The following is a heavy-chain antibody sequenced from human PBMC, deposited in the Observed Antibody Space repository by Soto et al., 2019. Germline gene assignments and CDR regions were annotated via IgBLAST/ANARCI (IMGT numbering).Heavy chain of an antibody. CDR1: GYTFASYA. J-gene: IGHJ4*02. Sequence: QVQLVQSGAEVKKPGASVKVSCKASGYTFASYAISWMRQAPGQGLEWMGWISAYNGNTNYAQKLQGRVTMTTDTTTSTAHKGLRGPRSDDTAVYYRARGPPPPDYWGQGTLVTVSS. CDR3: ARGPPPPDY. CDR2: ISAYNGNT. V-gene: IGHV1-18*01.